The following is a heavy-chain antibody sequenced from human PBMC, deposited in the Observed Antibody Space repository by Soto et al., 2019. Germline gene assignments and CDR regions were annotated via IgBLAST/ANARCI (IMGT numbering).Heavy chain of an antibody. CDR1: GGSISSGDYY. CDR3: ARAGFYDFWSGPHYFDY. V-gene: IGHV4-30-4*01. J-gene: IGHJ4*02. Sequence: SETLSLTCTVSGGSISSGDYYWSWIRQPPGKGLEWIGYIYYSGSTYYNPSLKSRVTISVDTSKNQFSLKLSSVTAADTAVYYCARAGFYDFWSGPHYFDYWGQGTLVTVLL. CDR2: IYYSGST. D-gene: IGHD3-3*01.